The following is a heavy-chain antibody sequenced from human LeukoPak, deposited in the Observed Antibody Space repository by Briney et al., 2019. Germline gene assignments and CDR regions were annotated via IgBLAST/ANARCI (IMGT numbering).Heavy chain of an antibody. CDR2: INPNSGGT. Sequence: ASVKVSCKASGYTFTSYDINWVRQATGQGLEWMGRINPNSGGTNYAQKFQGRVTMTRDTSISTAYMELSRLRSDDTAVYYCARLSSSDYWGQGTLVTVSP. J-gene: IGHJ4*02. V-gene: IGHV1-2*06. CDR1: GYTFTSYD. CDR3: ARLSSSDY.